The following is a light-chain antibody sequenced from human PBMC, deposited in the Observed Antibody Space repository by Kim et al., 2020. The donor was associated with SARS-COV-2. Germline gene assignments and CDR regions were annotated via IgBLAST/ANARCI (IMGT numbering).Light chain of an antibody. J-gene: IGLJ2*01. V-gene: IGLV1-40*01. CDR3: QSYDSSLSGFVV. CDR2: GNS. Sequence: VAIAGTGSSSNTGAGYDVHWYQQLPGTAPKLLIYGNSNRPSGVPDRFSGSKSGTSASLAITGLQAEDEADYYCQSYDSSLSGFVVFGGGTQLTVL. CDR1: SSNTGAGYD.